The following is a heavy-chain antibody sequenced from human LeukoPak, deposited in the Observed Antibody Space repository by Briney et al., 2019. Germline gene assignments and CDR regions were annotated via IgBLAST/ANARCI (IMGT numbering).Heavy chain of an antibody. CDR3: ARLVDGIYTRLDS. Sequence: SETLSPTCTVSRGSISPDHCARIRQPPGKGLEWIGYIFYTGRARYNPSLESRVTLTVDMSKNQVSLKLSSVTAADTAIYYCARLVDGIYTRLDSWGQGTLVTVSS. V-gene: IGHV4-59*08. J-gene: IGHJ4*02. D-gene: IGHD1-26*01. CDR1: RGSISPDH. CDR2: IFYTGRA.